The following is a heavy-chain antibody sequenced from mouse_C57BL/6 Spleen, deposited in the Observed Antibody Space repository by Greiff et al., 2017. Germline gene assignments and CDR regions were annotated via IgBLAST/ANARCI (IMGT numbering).Heavy chain of an antibody. D-gene: IGHD1-1*01. J-gene: IGHJ2*01. CDR1: GYTFTSYW. CDR3: AREDYGSSFDY. V-gene: IGHV1-64*01. CDR2: IRPNSGSA. Sequence: QVQLQQPGAELVKPGASVKLSCKASGYTFTSYWMHWVKQRPGQGLEWIGVIRPNSGSANYNEKFKSKATLTVDKSSSTAYMQLSSLPSEDSAVYYLAREDYGSSFDYWGQGTTLTVSS.